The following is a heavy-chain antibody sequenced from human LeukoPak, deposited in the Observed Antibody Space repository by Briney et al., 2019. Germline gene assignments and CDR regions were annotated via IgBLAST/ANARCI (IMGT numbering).Heavy chain of an antibody. V-gene: IGHV1-58*02. CDR3: ARGLTGYLDY. CDR1: GFTFTSSA. CDR2: IVVGSGNT. J-gene: IGHJ4*02. Sequence: ASVKVSCKASGFTFTSSAMQWVRQARGQRLEWIGWIVVGSGNTNYAQKLQGRVTMTTDTSTSTAYMELRSLRSDDTAVYYCARGLTGYLDYWGQGTLVTVSS. D-gene: IGHD3-9*01.